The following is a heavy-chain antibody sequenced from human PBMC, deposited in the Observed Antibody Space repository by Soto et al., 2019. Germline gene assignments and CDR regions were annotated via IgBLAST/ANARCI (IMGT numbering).Heavy chain of an antibody. J-gene: IGHJ4*02. D-gene: IGHD5-12*01. CDR2: ISGSSDST. Sequence: PGGSLRLSCAASGFIFSSYAMSWVRQSPGKGLEWVSTISGSSDSTYYADSVKGRFTISRDNSKDTLYLQMNSLRAEDTAVYYCAKDAWGYSGYDFDYWGQGTLVTVSS. CDR1: GFIFSSYA. V-gene: IGHV3-23*01. CDR3: AKDAWGYSGYDFDY.